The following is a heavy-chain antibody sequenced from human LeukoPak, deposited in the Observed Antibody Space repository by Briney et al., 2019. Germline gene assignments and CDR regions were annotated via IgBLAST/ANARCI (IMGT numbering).Heavy chain of an antibody. V-gene: IGHV3-30-3*01. Sequence: GGSLRLSCVASGFNFSNHFMHWVRQAPGKGLEWVAVMSHDVTNEKYADSVKGRFTISRDNSKKTVYLQMKIMRSEDTATYFCAKDKGNRGPIMHGMDVWGQGTTVTVTS. J-gene: IGHJ6*02. D-gene: IGHD3-10*01. CDR3: AKDKGNRGPIMHGMDV. CDR2: MSHDVTNE. CDR1: GFNFSNHF.